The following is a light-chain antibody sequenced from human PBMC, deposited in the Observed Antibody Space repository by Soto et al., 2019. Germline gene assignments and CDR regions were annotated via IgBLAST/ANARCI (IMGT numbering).Light chain of an antibody. CDR2: DVS. CDR1: SSDVGAYNY. Sequence: QSVLTQPASVSGSPGQSITISCTGTSSDVGAYNYVSWYQQHPGKAPKLMIFDVSNRPSGVSNRFSGSKSGNTASLTISGHQAEDEAAYYCSSYTTATTRVFGGGTKLTVL. J-gene: IGLJ3*02. V-gene: IGLV2-14*01. CDR3: SSYTTATTRV.